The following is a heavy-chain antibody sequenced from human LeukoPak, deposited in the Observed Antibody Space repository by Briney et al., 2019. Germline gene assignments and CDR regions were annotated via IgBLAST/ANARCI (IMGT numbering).Heavy chain of an antibody. V-gene: IGHV3-23*01. J-gene: IGHJ3*02. CDR2: ISGSGSST. CDR1: GFTFSSYA. D-gene: IGHD6-13*01. CDR3: AKDRRFIGNIAAAFNAFDI. Sequence: GGSLRLSCAASGFTFSSYAVTWVRQAPGKGLECVSAISGSGSSTYYADSVKGRFTISRDNSKNMLYLQMNSLRPDDTAVYYCAKDRRFIGNIAAAFNAFDIWGQGTMVTVSS.